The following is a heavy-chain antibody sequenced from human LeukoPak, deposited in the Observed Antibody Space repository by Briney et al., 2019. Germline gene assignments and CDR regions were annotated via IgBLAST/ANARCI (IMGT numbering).Heavy chain of an antibody. CDR3: ARAGFIDCSSTSCYAIFLDY. J-gene: IGHJ4*02. CDR2: ITSSSSYI. Sequence: TPGGSLRLSCAASGFTFSSYSMSWVRQAPGKGLEWVSSITSSSSYIYYADSVKGRFTISRDNAKNSVYLQMNSLRAEDTAVYYCARAGFIDCSSTSCYAIFLDYWGQGTLVTVSS. D-gene: IGHD2-2*01. CDR1: GFTFSSYS. V-gene: IGHV3-21*01.